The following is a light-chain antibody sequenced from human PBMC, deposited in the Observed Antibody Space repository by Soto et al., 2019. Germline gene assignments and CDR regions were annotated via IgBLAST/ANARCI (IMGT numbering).Light chain of an antibody. CDR2: GAS. J-gene: IGKJ2*01. V-gene: IGKV3-15*01. CDR1: QSVSTN. CDR3: QQYHNWPPYN. Sequence: EIVMTQSPATLSVSPGERATLSCRASQSVSTNLAWYQQKPGQAPRLLMYGASTRATGIPARFSGSGSGTEFTLTIRSLQSQDFAVYYCQQYHNWPPYNFGQGTKLEIK.